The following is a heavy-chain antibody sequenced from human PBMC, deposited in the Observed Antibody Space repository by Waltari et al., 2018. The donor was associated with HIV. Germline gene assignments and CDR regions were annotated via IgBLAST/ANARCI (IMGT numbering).Heavy chain of an antibody. CDR3: AKTPGR. V-gene: IGHV3-23*01. CDR2: VSSSGTYT. CDR1: GFSFSIYA. J-gene: IGHJ4*02. D-gene: IGHD1-26*01. Sequence: EVRLLESGGGLVKPGGSLRLSCAASGFSFSIYAMGWVRQATGKGLEWISAVSSSGTYTYYADSVKGRFIVSRDNSKNTLYLQMHSLRGEDTALYYCAKTPGRWGQGTLVTVSS.